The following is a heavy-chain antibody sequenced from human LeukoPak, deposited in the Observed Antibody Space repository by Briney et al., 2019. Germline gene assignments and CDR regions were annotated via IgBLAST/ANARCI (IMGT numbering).Heavy chain of an antibody. CDR3: ARFGSGWESSYYYYGMDV. J-gene: IGHJ6*02. CDR2: IYYSGST. CDR1: GGSISSSSYY. D-gene: IGHD6-19*01. Sequence: SETLSLTCTVSGGSISSSSYYWGWIRQPPGKGLEWIGSIYYSGSTYYNPPLKSRVTISVDTSKNQFSLKLSSVTAADTAVYYCARFGSGWESSYYYYGMDVWGQGTTVTVSS. V-gene: IGHV4-39*07.